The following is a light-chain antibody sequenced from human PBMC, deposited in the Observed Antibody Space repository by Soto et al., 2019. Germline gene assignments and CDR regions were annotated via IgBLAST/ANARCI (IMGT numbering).Light chain of an antibody. CDR3: QQRSNWPPFT. V-gene: IGKV3-11*01. CDR2: DAS. J-gene: IGKJ3*01. Sequence: EIVLTQSPATLSLSPGERATLSCRASQSVSSYLAWYQQKHGQAPRLLIYDASNRATAIPARFIGSGSGTTFTLTISSLVPEDFAVYYCQQRSNWPPFTFGPGTKVDIK. CDR1: QSVSSY.